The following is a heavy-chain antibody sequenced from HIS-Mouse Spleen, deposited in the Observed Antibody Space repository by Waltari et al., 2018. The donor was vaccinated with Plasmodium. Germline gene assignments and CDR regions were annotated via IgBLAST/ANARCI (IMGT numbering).Heavy chain of an antibody. CDR2: ISGSGGSR. D-gene: IGHD7-27*01. CDR3: AKSSKGTGDLWDY. J-gene: IGHJ4*02. CDR1: GFPFTSHH. V-gene: IGHV3-23*01. Sequence: EVQLLESGGGLVQPGGFLSLSCAASGFPFTSHHSRWVHQAPGKGVEWVAAISGSGGSRYYADSVKGRFTISRDNSKNTLYLQMNSLRAEDTAVYYCAKSSKGTGDLWDYWGQGTLVTVSS.